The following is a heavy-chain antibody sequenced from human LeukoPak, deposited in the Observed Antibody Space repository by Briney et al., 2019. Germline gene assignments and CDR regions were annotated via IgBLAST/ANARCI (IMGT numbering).Heavy chain of an antibody. D-gene: IGHD4-17*01. CDR3: ARGTASITVTTLVRYFDL. CDR2: ISSSSSTI. J-gene: IGHJ2*01. Sequence: GGSLRLSCAASGFTFSSYSMNWVRQAPGKGLEWVSYISSSSSTIYYADSVKGRFTISRDNAKNSLYLQMNSLRAEDTAVYYCARGTASITVTTLVRYFDLWGRGTLVSVSS. V-gene: IGHV3-48*01. CDR1: GFTFSSYS.